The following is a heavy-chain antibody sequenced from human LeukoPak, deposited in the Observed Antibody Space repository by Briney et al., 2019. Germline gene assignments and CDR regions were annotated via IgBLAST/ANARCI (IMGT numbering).Heavy chain of an antibody. Sequence: PGGSLRLSCAASGFTFRSYNMNWVRQAPGKRPEWVSSISSSSSYIYYAASVKGRFTISRDNAKNSLYLQMNSLRAEDTALYYCARGASRADYWGQGTLVTVSS. V-gene: IGHV3-21*01. CDR3: ARGASRADY. J-gene: IGHJ4*02. CDR1: GFTFRSYN. CDR2: ISSSSSYI.